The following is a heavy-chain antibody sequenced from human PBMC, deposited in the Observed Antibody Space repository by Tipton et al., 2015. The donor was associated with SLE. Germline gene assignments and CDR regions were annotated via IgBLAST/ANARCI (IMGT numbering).Heavy chain of an antibody. D-gene: IGHD2/OR15-2a*01. V-gene: IGHV3-21*01. CDR1: GFTFSTNA. CDR3: ARIPRISRPYYMDV. J-gene: IGHJ6*03. CDR2: ISWSSGNI. Sequence: GSLRLSCAASGFTFSTNAMSWVRQAPGKGLEWVSGISWSSGNIGYADSVKGRFTISRDNAENSLYLQMNSPRAEDTAVYYCARIPRISRPYYMDVWGKGTTVTVSS.